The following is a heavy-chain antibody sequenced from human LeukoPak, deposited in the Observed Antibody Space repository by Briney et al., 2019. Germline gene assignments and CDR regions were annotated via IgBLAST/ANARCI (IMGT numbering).Heavy chain of an antibody. V-gene: IGHV4-59*01. D-gene: IGHD2-2*01. J-gene: IGHJ5*02. CDR1: GGSISSYY. CDR2: IYYSGST. CDR3: AGGLPAAIGGRFDP. Sequence: PSETLSLTCTVSGGSISSYYWSWIRQPPGKGLEWIGYIYYSGSTNYNPSLKSRVTISVDTSKNQFSLKLSSVTAADTAVYYCAGGLPAAIGGRFDPWGQGTPVTVSS.